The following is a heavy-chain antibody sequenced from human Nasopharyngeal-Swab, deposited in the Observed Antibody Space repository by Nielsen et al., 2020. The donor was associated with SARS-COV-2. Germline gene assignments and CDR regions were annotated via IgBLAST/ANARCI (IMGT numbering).Heavy chain of an antibody. CDR1: GGSFSAFY. CDR2: INHRGRP. D-gene: IGHD3-10*01. CDR3: ARGQWFGESLGSWGMDV. V-gene: IGHV4-34*01. Sequence: SETLSLTCGVSGGSFSAFYWHWIRQSPGKGLEWIGEINHRGRPNYNPSLKSRVTMSRETPKNQFSLKLRSVTTADTAVYYCARGQWFGESLGSWGMDVWGQGTTVTVSS. J-gene: IGHJ6*02.